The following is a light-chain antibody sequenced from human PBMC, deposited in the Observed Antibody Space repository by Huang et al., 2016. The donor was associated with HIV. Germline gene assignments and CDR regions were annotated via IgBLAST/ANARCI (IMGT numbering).Light chain of an antibody. CDR3: QQSYSTPRDT. Sequence: DIQMTQSPSSLSASVGDRVTITCRASQSISSYLHWYQQKPGKAPKLLIYAASSLQSGVPSRFSGSGSGTDFTLTISSLQPEYFATYYCQQSYSTPRDTFGQGTRLEIK. J-gene: IGKJ5*01. V-gene: IGKV1-39*01. CDR1: QSISSY. CDR2: AAS.